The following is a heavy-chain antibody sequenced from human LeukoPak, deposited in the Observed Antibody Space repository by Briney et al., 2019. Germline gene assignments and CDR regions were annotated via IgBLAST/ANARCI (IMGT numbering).Heavy chain of an antibody. Sequence: ASVKVSCKASGYTFTDYYMQWVRQAPGQGLEWMGWINPNSGGTHYVQRFQGWVTMTRDTSISTAYMELSRLTSDDTAVYYCARGSNYGGFDYWGQGTLVTVSS. J-gene: IGHJ4*02. CDR1: GYTFTDYY. CDR2: INPNSGGT. CDR3: ARGSNYGGFDY. D-gene: IGHD4-23*01. V-gene: IGHV1-2*04.